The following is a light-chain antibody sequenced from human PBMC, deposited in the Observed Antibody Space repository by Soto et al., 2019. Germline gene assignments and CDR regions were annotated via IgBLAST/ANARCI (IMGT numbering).Light chain of an antibody. J-gene: IGLJ2*01. V-gene: IGLV2-11*01. CDR3: CSYAGSYTLV. Sequence: QSALTQPRSVSGSPGQSVTISCTGTSSDVGGYISVSWYQQHPGKAPKLMIYDVSKRPSGVPDRFSGSKSGNTASLTISGLQAEDEADYYCCSYAGSYTLVFGGGTKVTVL. CDR1: SSDVGGYIS. CDR2: DVS.